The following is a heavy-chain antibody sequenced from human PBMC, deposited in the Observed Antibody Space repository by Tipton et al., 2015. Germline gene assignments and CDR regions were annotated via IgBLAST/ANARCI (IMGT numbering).Heavy chain of an antibody. CDR1: AYSISSDYY. CDR2: ISHSGNT. V-gene: IGHV4-38-2*01. Sequence: TLSLTCAVSAYSISSDYYWGWIRQPPGKGLEWIGSISHSGNTYYNPSLKSRVTMSRDTSKNQFSLKLTSVTAADTAVYYCARRVVTTGDDWFDPWGQGTLVTVSS. D-gene: IGHD2-21*02. J-gene: IGHJ5*02. CDR3: ARRVVTTGDDWFDP.